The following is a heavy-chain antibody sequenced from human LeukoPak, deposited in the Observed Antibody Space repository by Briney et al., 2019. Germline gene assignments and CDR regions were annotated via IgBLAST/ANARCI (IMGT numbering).Heavy chain of an antibody. CDR3: ARCIAAAPSKNYYYGMDV. D-gene: IGHD6-13*01. V-gene: IGHV4-59*08. CDR1: GGSISSYY. Sequence: KPSETLSLTCTVSGGSISSYYWSWIRQPPGKGLEWIGYIYYSGSTNYNPSLKSRVTISVDTSKNQFSLKLSSVTAADTAVYYCARCIAAAPSKNYYYGMDVWGQGTTVTVSS. J-gene: IGHJ6*02. CDR2: IYYSGST.